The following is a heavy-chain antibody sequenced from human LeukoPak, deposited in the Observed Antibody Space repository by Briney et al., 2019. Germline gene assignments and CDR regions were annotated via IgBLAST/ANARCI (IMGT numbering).Heavy chain of an antibody. V-gene: IGHV5-51*01. CDR3: AKLEAYTGGRSFFY. Sequence: GESLKISCKGSGYSFTSYWIGWVRQMPGKGLEWMGIIYPDDSDARYSPSFQGQVTISADRSTSTAYLQWSSLKSSDTAIYYCAKLEAYTGGRSFFYWGQGTLVTVSS. CDR1: GYSFTSYW. J-gene: IGHJ4*02. D-gene: IGHD6-19*01. CDR2: IYPDDSDA.